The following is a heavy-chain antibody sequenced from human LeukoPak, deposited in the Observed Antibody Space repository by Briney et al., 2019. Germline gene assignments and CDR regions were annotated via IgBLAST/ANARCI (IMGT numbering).Heavy chain of an antibody. J-gene: IGHJ4*02. D-gene: IGHD3-10*01. Sequence: ASVKVSCKASGGTFTSYAITWVRQAPGQGLQWMGGIIPIFGTANYAQKFQGRVTITADESTSTAYMELSSLRSEDTAMYYCATDHYYGSGSSRFDYWGQGTLVTVSS. CDR2: IIPIFGTA. CDR1: GGTFTSYA. V-gene: IGHV1-69*13. CDR3: ATDHYYGSGSSRFDY.